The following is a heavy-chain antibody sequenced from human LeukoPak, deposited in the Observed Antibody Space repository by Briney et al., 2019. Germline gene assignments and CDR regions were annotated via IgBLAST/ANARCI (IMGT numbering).Heavy chain of an antibody. V-gene: IGHV1-18*04. CDR1: GYAFTSYG. CDR3: ARESRYYGSGSFDY. Sequence: ASVKVSCKASGYAFTSYGISWVRRAPGQGLEWMGWISAYNGNTNYAQKLQGRVTMTTDTSTSTAYMELRSLGSDDTAVYYCARESRYYGSGSFDYWGQGTLVTVSS. CDR2: ISAYNGNT. D-gene: IGHD3-10*01. J-gene: IGHJ4*02.